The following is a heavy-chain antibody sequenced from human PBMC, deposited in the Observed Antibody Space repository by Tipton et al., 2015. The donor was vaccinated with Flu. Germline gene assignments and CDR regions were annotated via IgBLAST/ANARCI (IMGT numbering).Heavy chain of an antibody. CDR3: ARHLSVSGSLYYFDY. Sequence: TLSLTCVVSGDSIIRGYFWGWIRQPPGKGLEWIGSINHSGTSYYNPSLNSRVTMSVDTSKNQFSLKLRAVAAADTAVYYCARHLSVSGSLYYFDYWGQGTLVAVSA. CDR1: GDSIIRGYF. D-gene: IGHD1-26*01. V-gene: IGHV4-38-2*01. CDR2: INHSGTS. J-gene: IGHJ4*02.